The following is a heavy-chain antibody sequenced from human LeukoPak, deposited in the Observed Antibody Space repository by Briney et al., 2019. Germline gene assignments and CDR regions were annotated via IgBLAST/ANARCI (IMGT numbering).Heavy chain of an antibody. J-gene: IGHJ4*02. CDR1: GFTFDDYG. CDR2: INWNGGST. Sequence: VGSLRLSCAASGFTFDDYGMSWVRQAPGKGLEWVSGINWNGGSTGYADSVKGRFTISRDNAKNSLYLQMNSLRAEDTAVYYCARHLSGITGYTYGRGIDYWGQGTLLTVSS. D-gene: IGHD5-18*01. CDR3: ARHLSGITGYTYGRGIDY. V-gene: IGHV3-20*04.